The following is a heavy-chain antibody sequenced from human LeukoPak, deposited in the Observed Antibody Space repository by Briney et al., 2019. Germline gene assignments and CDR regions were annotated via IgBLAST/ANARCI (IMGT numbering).Heavy chain of an antibody. CDR2: IYYGGST. Sequence: SETLSLTCTVSGGSITSYYWSWIRQPPGKGLEWIGYIYYGGSTNYNPSLKSRVTISVDTSKNQFSLKLSSVTAADTAVYYCARGGVNYKIAGPWGQGALVTVSS. V-gene: IGHV4-59*01. D-gene: IGHD3-10*01. CDR1: GGSITSYY. J-gene: IGHJ5*02. CDR3: ARGGVNYKIAGP.